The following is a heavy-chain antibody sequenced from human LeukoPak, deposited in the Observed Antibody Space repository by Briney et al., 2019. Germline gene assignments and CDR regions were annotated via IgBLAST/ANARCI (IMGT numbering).Heavy chain of an antibody. D-gene: IGHD3-10*01. V-gene: IGHV4-61*02. J-gene: IGHJ6*03. Sequence: SETLSLTCTVSGGSIRSGRYYWSWIRQPAGKGLEWIGRIYPSGSTNYNPSLKSRVNISVDTSKNQFSLKRSSVTAADTAVYYCARSPLLYYYGSGSYYLATGLQKTGYYYYYMDVWGKGTTVTVSS. CDR2: IYPSGST. CDR3: ARSPLLYYYGSGSYYLATGLQKTGYYYYYMDV. CDR1: GGSIRSGRYY.